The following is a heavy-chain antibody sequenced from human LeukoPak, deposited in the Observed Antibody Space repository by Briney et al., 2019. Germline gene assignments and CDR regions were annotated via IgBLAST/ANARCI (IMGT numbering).Heavy chain of an antibody. D-gene: IGHD7-27*01. Sequence: GGSLRLSCAGSGFAFGTYAMSWVRQAPGKGLECVSVLHAGGSTFYADSVRGRFTISRDISKNTLYLQMNSLRVEDTALYYCAKDLHNWGFDYWGQGILVTVSS. V-gene: IGHV3-23*01. CDR3: AKDLHNWGFDY. J-gene: IGHJ4*02. CDR1: GFAFGTYA. CDR2: LHAGGST.